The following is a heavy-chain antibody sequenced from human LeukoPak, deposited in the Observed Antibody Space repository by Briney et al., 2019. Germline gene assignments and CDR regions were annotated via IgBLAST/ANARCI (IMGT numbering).Heavy chain of an antibody. D-gene: IGHD6-13*01. V-gene: IGHV4-39*01. CDR2: IYYSGST. CDR3: ARHRTSSWCENRGYYFDY. CDR1: GGSISSSSYY. J-gene: IGHJ4*02. Sequence: SETLSLTCTVSGGSISSSSYYWGWIRQPPGKGLEWIGSIYYSGSTYYNPSLKSRVTISVDTSKNQFSLKLSSVTAADTAVYYCARHRTSSWCENRGYYFDYWGQGTLVTVSS.